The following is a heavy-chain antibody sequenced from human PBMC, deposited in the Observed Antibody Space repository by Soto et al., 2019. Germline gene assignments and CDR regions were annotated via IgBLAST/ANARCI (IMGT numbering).Heavy chain of an antibody. J-gene: IGHJ4*02. CDR3: ARDLAKGGGSAGFDY. Sequence: SVKVSCKASGYTFTVYYMHWVRQAPGQGLEWMGWINPKSGGTMYPQKFQGRVTMTWDTSISTAYMALTRLRSDDTAVYYCARDLAKGGGSAGFDYWGQGTLVTVSS. CDR1: GYTFTVYY. D-gene: IGHD1-26*01. V-gene: IGHV1-2*02. CDR2: INPKSGGT.